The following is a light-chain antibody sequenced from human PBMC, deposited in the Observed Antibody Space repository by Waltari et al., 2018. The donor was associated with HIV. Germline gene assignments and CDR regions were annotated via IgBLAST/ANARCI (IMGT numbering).Light chain of an antibody. V-gene: IGLV2-14*01. CDR2: EVS. Sequence: QSALTQPASVSGSPGQSLTISCTGTRSDVGGYHYVSWYQHHPGKAPKLVIYEVSNRPSGVSNRFSGFKSANTASLTISGLQAEDEGDYYCSSYTSSRTWVFGGGTKLTVL. CDR3: SSYTSSRTWV. J-gene: IGLJ3*02. CDR1: RSDVGGYHY.